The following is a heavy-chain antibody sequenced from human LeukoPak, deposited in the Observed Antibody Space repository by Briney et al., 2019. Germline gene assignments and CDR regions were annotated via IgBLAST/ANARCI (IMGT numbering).Heavy chain of an antibody. J-gene: IGHJ4*02. D-gene: IGHD2-8*01. V-gene: IGHV3-21*01. CDR3: AREPGYCTNGVCSPGY. Sequence: GGSLRLSCAASGFTFSSYSMNWVRQAPGKGLEWVSSISSSSSYIYYADSVKGRFTISRDNAKNSLYLQMNSLRAEDTAVYYCAREPGYCTNGVCSPGYWGQGTLVTVSS. CDR2: ISSSSSYI. CDR1: GFTFSSYS.